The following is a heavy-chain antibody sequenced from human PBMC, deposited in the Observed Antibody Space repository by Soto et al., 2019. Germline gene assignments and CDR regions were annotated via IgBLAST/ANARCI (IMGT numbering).Heavy chain of an antibody. CDR2: ISAYNGNT. Sequence: GASVKVSCKASGYTFTSYGISWVRQAPGQGLEWMGWISAYNGNTNYAQKLQGRVTMTTDTSTSTAYMELRSLRSDDTAVYYCARDLITRVRGVTDYYYGMDVWGQGTTVIFSS. CDR3: ARDLITRVRGVTDYYYGMDV. CDR1: GYTFTSYG. D-gene: IGHD3-10*01. J-gene: IGHJ6*02. V-gene: IGHV1-18*01.